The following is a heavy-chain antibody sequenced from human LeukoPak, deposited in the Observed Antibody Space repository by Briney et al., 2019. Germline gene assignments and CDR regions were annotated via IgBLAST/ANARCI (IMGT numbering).Heavy chain of an antibody. J-gene: IGHJ4*02. CDR3: ARDPTQYLIDY. V-gene: IGHV3-23*01. CDR2: IIGSGDTT. CDR1: GFTFSNYA. D-gene: IGHD2-2*01. Sequence: GGSLRLSCVVSGFTFSNYAMSWVRQAPGKGLEWVSAIIGSGDTTYYADSVKGRFTISRDNSKNTLYLQMNSLRAEDTAVYYCARDPTQYLIDYWGQGTLVTVSS.